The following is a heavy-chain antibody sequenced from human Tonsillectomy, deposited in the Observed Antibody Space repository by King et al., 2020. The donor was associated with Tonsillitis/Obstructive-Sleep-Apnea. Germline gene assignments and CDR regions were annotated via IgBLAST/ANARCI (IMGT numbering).Heavy chain of an antibody. V-gene: IGHV4-31*03. J-gene: IGHJ3*02. D-gene: IGHD2-2*02. CDR1: GGSISSGGYY. CDR3: ARVSGYCSSTSCYTNNAFDI. CDR2: IYYSGST. Sequence: VQLQESGPGLVKPSQTLALTCTVSGGSISSGGYYWSWIRQHPGKGLEWIGYIYYSGSTYSNPSLKSRVTISVDTSKNQFSLKLSSVTAADTAVYYCARVSGYCSSTSCYTNNAFDIWAKGQWSPSLQ.